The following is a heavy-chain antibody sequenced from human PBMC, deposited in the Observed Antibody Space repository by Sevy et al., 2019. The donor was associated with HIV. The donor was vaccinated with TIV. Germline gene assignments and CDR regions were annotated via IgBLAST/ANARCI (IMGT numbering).Heavy chain of an antibody. Sequence: SVKVSCKASGGTFSSYAISWVRQAPGQGLEWMGGIIPIFGTANYAQKFQGRVTITADKSTSTAYMELGSLGSEDTAVYYCARGPSPRWTVEMADKGGYYYYYMDVWGKGTTVTVSS. J-gene: IGHJ6*03. CDR1: GGTFSSYA. CDR3: ARGPSPRWTVEMADKGGYYYYYMDV. D-gene: IGHD6-19*01. V-gene: IGHV1-69*06. CDR2: IIPIFGTA.